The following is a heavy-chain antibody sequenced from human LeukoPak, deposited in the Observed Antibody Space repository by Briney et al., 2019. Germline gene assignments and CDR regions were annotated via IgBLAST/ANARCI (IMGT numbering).Heavy chain of an antibody. J-gene: IGHJ4*02. CDR2: IGTGGDT. CDR3: ARGNNHDW. Sequence: PGGSLRLSCVTSGFTFSGYDMHWVRRPTGKSLEWVSGIGTGGDTYYPDSVKGRFTISRENAKKSLYLQMNSLKAGDTAVYYCARGNNHDWWGQGTLVTVSS. D-gene: IGHD1/OR15-1a*01. V-gene: IGHV3-13*01. CDR1: GFTFSGYD.